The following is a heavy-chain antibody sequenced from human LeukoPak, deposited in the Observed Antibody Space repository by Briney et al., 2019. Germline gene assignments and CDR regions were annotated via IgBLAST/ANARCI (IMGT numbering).Heavy chain of an antibody. D-gene: IGHD6-19*01. Sequence: PGGSLRLSCAASGFTFSSYGMRWVRQAPGKGLEWVAVISYDGSNKYYADSVKGRFTISRDNAKNSLYLQMNSLRAEDMALYYCAKGHSSGWYYMDVWGKGTTVTVSS. CDR1: GFTFSSYG. CDR3: AKGHSSGWYYMDV. V-gene: IGHV3-30*18. CDR2: ISYDGSNK. J-gene: IGHJ6*03.